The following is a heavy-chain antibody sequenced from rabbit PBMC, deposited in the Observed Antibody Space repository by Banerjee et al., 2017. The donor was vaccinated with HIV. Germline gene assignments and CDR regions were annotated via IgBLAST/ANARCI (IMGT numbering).Heavy chain of an antibody. Sequence: QSLEESGGDLVKPGGTLTLTCTASGFSFSSSYYMCWVRQAPGKGLEWVACIRTGDGNTYYASWAKGRFTISKTSTTVTLQMTSLTAADTATYFCARNRPGVHALNLWGPGTLVTVS. CDR1: GFSFSSSYY. CDR3: ARNRPGVHALNL. J-gene: IGHJ4*01. V-gene: IGHV1S40*01. D-gene: IGHD3-1*01. CDR2: IRTGDGNT.